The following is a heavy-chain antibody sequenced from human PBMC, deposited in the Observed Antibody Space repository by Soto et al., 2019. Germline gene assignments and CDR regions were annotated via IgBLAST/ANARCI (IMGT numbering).Heavy chain of an antibody. Sequence: QVQLQESGPGLVKPSETLSLTCTVSSGSVSSGNYYWSWIRQSPGKGLEWIGYIYYSGSTYYNPPLKCRVTLFIGTSGNQFSLKLSSVTAPDTAMYYCATESIGSSPPPFDHWGQGTLVTVSP. D-gene: IGHD3-22*01. CDR1: SGSVSSGNYY. V-gene: IGHV4-30-4*08. J-gene: IGHJ4*02. CDR3: ATESIGSSPPPFDH. CDR2: IYYSGST.